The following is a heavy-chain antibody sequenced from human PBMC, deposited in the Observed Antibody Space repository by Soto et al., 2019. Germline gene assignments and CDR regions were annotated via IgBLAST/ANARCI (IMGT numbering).Heavy chain of an antibody. J-gene: IGHJ4*02. CDR3: AKADYYDSGVYYRGYFFDY. CDR1: GFTFGDYT. D-gene: IGHD3-22*01. CDR2: INWGGGST. V-gene: IGHV3-43*01. Sequence: GGSLRLSCAASGFTFGDYTMYWVRQAPGKGLEWVSLINWGGGSTYYADSVKGRFTISRDNSKNSLFLQMNSLRTEDTALYHCAKADYYDSGVYYRGYFFDYWGQGTLVTVSS.